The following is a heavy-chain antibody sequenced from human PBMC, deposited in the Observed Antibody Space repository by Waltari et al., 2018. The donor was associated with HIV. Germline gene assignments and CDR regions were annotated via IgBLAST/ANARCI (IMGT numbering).Heavy chain of an antibody. J-gene: IGHJ4*01. CDR2: VYQSGIT. D-gene: IGHD3-10*01. CDR3: ARLPKARGVAVDF. V-gene: IGHV4-39*01. Sequence: GWIRQPPGKGLEWIGNVYQSGITYYSPSLKSRVTISLDPPKNQFSLKVTSVAAADTAVYYCARLPKARGVAVDFWGHGTLVTVSS.